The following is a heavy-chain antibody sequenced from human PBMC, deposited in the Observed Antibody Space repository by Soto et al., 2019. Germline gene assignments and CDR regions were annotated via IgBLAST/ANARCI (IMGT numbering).Heavy chain of an antibody. CDR2: INHSGRT. CDR3: ATGLDLNGSGSPDLNGH. J-gene: IGHJ4*02. V-gene: IGHV4-61*08. CDR1: GASVGSGGFY. D-gene: IGHD3-10*01. Sequence: QVLLQESDPGLVKPSETLSLTCTVSGASVGSGGFYWSWIRQPPGRGLEWIGNINHSGRTNYNPSLKGQATISGVRSKKPFALSLSSVTAADTAVYYCATGLDLNGSGSPDLNGHWGQGAPVTVSS.